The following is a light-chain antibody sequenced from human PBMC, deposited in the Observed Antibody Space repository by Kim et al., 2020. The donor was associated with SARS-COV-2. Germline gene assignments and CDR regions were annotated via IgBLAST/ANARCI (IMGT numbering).Light chain of an antibody. CDR3: QQYHKWPPWT. CDR2: GVS. CDR1: QSVGSF. V-gene: IGKV3-15*01. J-gene: IGKJ1*01. Sequence: VVMTQSPATLSASPGETATLSCRASQSVGSFLAWYQQRPGQALRLLIYGVSTRASGVPARFSGSESGTEFALTISSLQPEDFAIYYCQQYHKWPPWTFGQGTRV.